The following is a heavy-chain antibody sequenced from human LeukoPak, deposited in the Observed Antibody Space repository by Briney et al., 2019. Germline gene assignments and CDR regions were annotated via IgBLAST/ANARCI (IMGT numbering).Heavy chain of an antibody. J-gene: IGHJ6*02. CDR3: ARDKKGDYYDSSGYSYYYYGMDV. D-gene: IGHD3-22*01. CDR2: IYYSGST. V-gene: IGHV4-31*03. Sequence: SSETLSLTCTVPGGSISSGGYYWSWIRQHPGKGLEWIGYIYYSGSTYYNPSLKSRVTISVDTSKNQFSLKLSSVTAADTAVYYCARDKKGDYYDSSGYSYYYYGMDVWGQGTTVTVSS. CDR1: GGSISSGGYY.